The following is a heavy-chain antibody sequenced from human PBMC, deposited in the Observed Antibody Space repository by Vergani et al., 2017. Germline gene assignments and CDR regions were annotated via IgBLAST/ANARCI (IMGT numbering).Heavy chain of an antibody. D-gene: IGHD2-8*01. CDR3: ARRRPKYCTNGVCYTGWFDP. Sequence: QVQLQESGPGLVKASQTLSLTCSVSGGSISSGDYYWSWIRQHPGKGLEWIGYIYYSGSTYYNPSLKSRLTISVDTSKNQFSLKLSSVTAADTAVYYCARRRPKYCTNGVCYTGWFDPWGQGTLVTVSS. CDR2: IYYSGST. V-gene: IGHV4-31*03. CDR1: GGSISSGDYY. J-gene: IGHJ5*02.